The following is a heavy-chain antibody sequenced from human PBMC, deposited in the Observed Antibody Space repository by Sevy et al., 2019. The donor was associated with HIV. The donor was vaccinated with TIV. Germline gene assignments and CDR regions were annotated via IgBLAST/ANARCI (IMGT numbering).Heavy chain of an antibody. D-gene: IGHD5-18*01. Sequence: GGSLRLSCAASGFTFSNACMSWVRQAPGKGLEWVGRIKSKTDGGTTDYAAPVKGRFTISSDDSKNTLYLQMNSLKTDDTAVYYCTTGVEGYSYGRNFDYWGQGTLVTVSS. CDR1: GFTFSNAC. CDR3: TTGVEGYSYGRNFDY. V-gene: IGHV3-15*01. J-gene: IGHJ4*02. CDR2: IKSKTDGGTT.